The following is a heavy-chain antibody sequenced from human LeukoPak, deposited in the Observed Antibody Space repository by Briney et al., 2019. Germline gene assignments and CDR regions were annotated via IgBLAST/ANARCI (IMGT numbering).Heavy chain of an antibody. CDR3: AKGSSWHRLDM. V-gene: IGHV3-53*01. J-gene: IGHJ3*02. CDR2: VYSGGTT. Sequence: GGSLRVSCAASGFIVSSNYMSWVRQAPGKGLEWVSFVYSGGTTYYADSVKGRFTISRHNSKNTLYLQMNSLRVEDTAVYYCAKGSSWHRLDMWGQGTMVTVSS. CDR1: GFIVSSNY. D-gene: IGHD6-13*01.